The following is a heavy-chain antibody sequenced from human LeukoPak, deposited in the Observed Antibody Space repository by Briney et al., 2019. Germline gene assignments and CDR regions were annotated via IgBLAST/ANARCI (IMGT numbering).Heavy chain of an antibody. D-gene: IGHD3-10*01. J-gene: IGHJ6*03. V-gene: IGHV3-48*01. CDR1: GFTFSSYS. CDR2: ISSISSTI. CDR3: ARCGYYYGSGSYYTPYYYYYMDV. Sequence: PGGSLSLSCAASGFTFSSYSMNWVRQAPGKGLEWVSYISSISSTIYYAGSVKGRFTISRDNAKNSLYLQMNSLRAEDTAVYYCARCGYYYGSGSYYTPYYYYYMDVWGKGTTVTVSS.